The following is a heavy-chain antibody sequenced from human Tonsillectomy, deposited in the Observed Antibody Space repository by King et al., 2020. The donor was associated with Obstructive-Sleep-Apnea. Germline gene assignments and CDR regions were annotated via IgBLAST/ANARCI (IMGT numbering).Heavy chain of an antibody. Sequence: VQLQQWGAGLLKPSETLSLTCAVYGGSFSGYYWSWIRQPPGKWLEWIGEINHSGSTNYNPALKSRVTISIDTSTNQFSLKLSSVTAADTAVYYCARWGSGWYYFDYWGQGTLVTVSS. V-gene: IGHV4-34*01. D-gene: IGHD6-19*01. CDR2: INHSGST. J-gene: IGHJ4*02. CDR1: GGSFSGYY. CDR3: ARWGSGWYYFDY.